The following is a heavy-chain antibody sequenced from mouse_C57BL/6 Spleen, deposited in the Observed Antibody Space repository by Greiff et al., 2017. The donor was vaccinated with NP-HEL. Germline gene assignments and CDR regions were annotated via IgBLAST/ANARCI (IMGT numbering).Heavy chain of an antibody. Sequence: EVKLVESGGGLVQPGGSLSLSCAASGFTFTDYYMSWVRQPPGKALEWLGFIRNKANGYTTEYSASVKGRFTISRDNSQSILYLQMNALRAEDSANYYWARGDYGWFAYWGQGTLVTVSA. CDR2: IRNKANGYTT. CDR3: ARGDYGWFAY. J-gene: IGHJ3*01. V-gene: IGHV7-3*01. CDR1: GFTFTDYY. D-gene: IGHD2-4*01.